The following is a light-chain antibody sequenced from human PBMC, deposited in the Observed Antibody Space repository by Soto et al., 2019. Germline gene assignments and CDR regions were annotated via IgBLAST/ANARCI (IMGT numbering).Light chain of an antibody. J-gene: IGKJ4*01. CDR2: DAS. V-gene: IGKV3-11*01. Sequence: EIVLTQSPATLSLSPGERATLSCRASQSVSRYLAWYQQKPGQAPMLLIYDASNRATGIPARFSGSGSGTDFTRTISSLEPEDFAVYYCQQRSDWPSTFGGGTKVQIK. CDR3: QQRSDWPST. CDR1: QSVSRY.